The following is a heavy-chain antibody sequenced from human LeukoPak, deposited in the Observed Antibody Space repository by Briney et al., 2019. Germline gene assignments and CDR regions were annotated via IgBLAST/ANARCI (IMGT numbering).Heavy chain of an antibody. CDR3: ASLYDALSFNWFDP. J-gene: IGHJ5*02. CDR1: GFSFSSYW. CDR2: IKQDGSEK. Sequence: PGGSLRLSCAASGFSFSSYWMSWVRHAPGKGLEWGANIKQDGSEKYYVDSAKGRFTISRDHAKHSLYQQMNSLRAEDTSVYYCASLYDALSFNWFDPWGQGTRVTVSS. D-gene: IGHD3-22*01. V-gene: IGHV3-7*01.